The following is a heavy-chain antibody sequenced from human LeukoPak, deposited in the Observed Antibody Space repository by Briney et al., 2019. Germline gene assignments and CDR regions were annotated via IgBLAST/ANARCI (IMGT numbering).Heavy chain of an antibody. D-gene: IGHD3-10*01. J-gene: IGHJ4*02. CDR3: AKGSGGSGSYSKYYFDY. CDR1: GYTFTGYY. CDR2: INPNSGGT. Sequence: ASVKVSCKASGYTFTGYYMHWVRQAPGQGLEWMGWINPNSGGTNYAQKFQGRVTMTRDTSISTAYMELSRLRSDDTAVYYCAKGSGGSGSYSKYYFDYWGQGTLVTVSS. V-gene: IGHV1-2*02.